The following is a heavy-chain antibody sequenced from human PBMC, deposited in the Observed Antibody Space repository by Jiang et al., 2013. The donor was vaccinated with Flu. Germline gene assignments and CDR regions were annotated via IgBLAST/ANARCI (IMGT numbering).Heavy chain of an antibody. CDR3: ARGGRGAYYDILTGYQPGFDY. CDR1: GGSFSGYY. CDR2: INHSRSA. Sequence: VALLKPSETLSLTCAVSGGSFSGYYWTWIRQPPGKGLEWIGEINHSRSANHNPSLKSRVTMSVDTSKNQFSLNLSSVTAADTAVYYRARGGRGAYYDILTGYQPGFDYWGQGTLVTVSS. J-gene: IGHJ4*02. V-gene: IGHV4-34*01. D-gene: IGHD3-9*01.